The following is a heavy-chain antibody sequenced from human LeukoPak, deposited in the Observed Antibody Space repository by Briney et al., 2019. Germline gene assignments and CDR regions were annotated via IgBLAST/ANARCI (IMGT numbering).Heavy chain of an antibody. V-gene: IGHV3-53*01. Sequence: GGSLRLSCAASGFTVSSNYMSWVRQAPGMGLEWVSVIYSGGSTYYADSVKGRFTISRDNSKNTLYLQMNSLRAEDTAVYYCARVKAGYYYYMDVWGKGTTVTVSS. CDR2: IYSGGST. D-gene: IGHD3-10*01. CDR3: ARVKAGYYYYMDV. J-gene: IGHJ6*03. CDR1: GFTVSSNY.